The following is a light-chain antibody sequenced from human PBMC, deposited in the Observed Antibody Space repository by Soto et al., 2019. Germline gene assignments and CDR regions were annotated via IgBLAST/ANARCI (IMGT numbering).Light chain of an antibody. J-gene: IGKJ3*01. Sequence: DIVLTQSPATLSLSPGERATLSCRASQSVSRDFAWYQQKPGQAPRLLIYDASNRATGIPARFSGSGSGTDLTLTINRLPPADFEVYYCQHRHNFGPGTKVDFK. CDR1: QSVSRD. CDR3: QHRHN. CDR2: DAS. V-gene: IGKV3-11*01.